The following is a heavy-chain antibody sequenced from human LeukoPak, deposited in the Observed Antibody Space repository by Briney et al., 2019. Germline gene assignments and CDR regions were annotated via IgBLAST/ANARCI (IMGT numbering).Heavy chain of an antibody. Sequence: PGGSLRLSYAASGFTFSSYGMHWVRQAPGKGLEWVAVISYDGSNKYYADSVKGRFTISRDNSKNTLYLQMNSLRAEDTAVYYCARDSRPEYYYDSSSYYGYWGQGTLVTVSS. V-gene: IGHV3-30*03. CDR3: ARDSRPEYYYDSSSYYGY. J-gene: IGHJ4*02. D-gene: IGHD3-22*01. CDR2: ISYDGSNK. CDR1: GFTFSSYG.